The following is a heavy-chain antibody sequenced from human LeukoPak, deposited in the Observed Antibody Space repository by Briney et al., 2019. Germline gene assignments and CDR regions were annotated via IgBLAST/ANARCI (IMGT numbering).Heavy chain of an antibody. V-gene: IGHV1-18*01. J-gene: IGHJ4*02. CDR2: ISAYNGNT. Sequence: ASVKVSCKASGYTFTSYGISWVRQAPGQGLEWMGWISAYNGNTNYAQKLQGRVTMTTDTSTSTAYMELRSLRSDDTAVYLCARSVVGFGELLLSYFYYWGQGTLVTVSS. CDR3: ARSVVGFGELLLSYFYY. CDR1: GYTFTSYG. D-gene: IGHD3-10*01.